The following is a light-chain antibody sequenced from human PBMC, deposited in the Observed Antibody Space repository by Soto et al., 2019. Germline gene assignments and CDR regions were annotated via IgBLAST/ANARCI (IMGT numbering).Light chain of an antibody. Sequence: EIVMTQSPATLSVSPGERATLSCRASQSVSSNLAWYQQKPGQAPRLLIYGASTRATDIPARFSRSGSGTEVTLTSNSLQSKDFGVYYCQQYKSWPPETFGKGTKVEIK. CDR2: GAS. V-gene: IGKV3-15*01. J-gene: IGKJ1*01. CDR1: QSVSSN. CDR3: QQYKSWPPET.